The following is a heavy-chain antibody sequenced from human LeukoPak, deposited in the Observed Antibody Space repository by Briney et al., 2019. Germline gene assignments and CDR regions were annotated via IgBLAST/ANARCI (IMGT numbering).Heavy chain of an antibody. CDR1: GYTFTSYG. V-gene: IGHV1-18*01. J-gene: IGHJ3*02. D-gene: IGHD1-26*01. CDR2: ISAYNGNT. Sequence: ASVKVSCKASGYTFTSYGISWVRQAPGQGLEWMGWISAYNGNTNYAQKLQDRVTMTTDTSTSTAYMELRSLRSDDTAVYYCARDGKWEPTGDDAFDIWGQGTMVTVSS. CDR3: ARDGKWEPTGDDAFDI.